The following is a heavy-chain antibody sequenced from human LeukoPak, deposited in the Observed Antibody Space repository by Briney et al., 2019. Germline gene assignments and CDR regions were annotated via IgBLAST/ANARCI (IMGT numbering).Heavy chain of an antibody. J-gene: IGHJ4*02. CDR2: ISSSSSTI. V-gene: IGHV3-48*04. CDR3: AREILTGDFDY. D-gene: IGHD3-9*01. CDR1: GFTFSSHS. Sequence: PGGSLRLSCAASGFTFSSHSMNWVRQAPGKGLEWVSYISSSSSTIYYADSVKGRFTISRDNAKNSLYLQMNSLRAEDTAVYYCAREILTGDFDYWGQGTLVTVSS.